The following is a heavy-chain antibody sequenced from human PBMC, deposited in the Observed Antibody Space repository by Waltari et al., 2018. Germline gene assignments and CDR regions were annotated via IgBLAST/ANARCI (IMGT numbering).Heavy chain of an antibody. CDR1: GFSFMGYA. J-gene: IGHJ4*02. D-gene: IGHD3-16*02. CDR3: AKGSRGYTNYFFDY. V-gene: IGHV3-23*01. Sequence: EVQLLESAGGLVQPGGALRLSCSASGFSFMGYAMSWVRQAPGEGLEWVASISASGDTPFCADSVKGRFTIVRDNSRDTIYLQMNSLRVDDSAVYYCAKGSRGYTNYFFDYWGQGALVTVSS. CDR2: ISASGDTP.